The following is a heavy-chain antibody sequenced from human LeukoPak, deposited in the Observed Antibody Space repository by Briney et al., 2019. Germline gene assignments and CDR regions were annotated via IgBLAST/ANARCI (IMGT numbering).Heavy chain of an antibody. CDR2: IYENGGTT. V-gene: IGHV3-23*01. Sequence: GGSLRLSCVGSGFTFRSHAMSWVRQAPEKGLEFVSGIYENGGTTYYADSVKGRFSISRDNSKNTLYLQMDSLRGEDTAVYYCAKIGYFDYWGQGTLVTVSS. CDR1: GFTFRSHA. CDR3: AKIGYFDY. J-gene: IGHJ4*02.